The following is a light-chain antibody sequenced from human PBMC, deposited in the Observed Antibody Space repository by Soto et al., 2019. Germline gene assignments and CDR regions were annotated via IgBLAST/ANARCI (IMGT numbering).Light chain of an antibody. V-gene: IGKV3-15*01. CDR3: QQYDYWWT. J-gene: IGKJ1*01. Sequence: VLTQSPGAVSVSPGERATLSCRATQSVTSNVAWYQQKPGQAPRLRMYRASARATGVPARFSGSGSGTEFTLTISSQQAEDFGIYYCQQYDYWWTFGQGTKVDI. CDR1: QSVTSN. CDR2: RAS.